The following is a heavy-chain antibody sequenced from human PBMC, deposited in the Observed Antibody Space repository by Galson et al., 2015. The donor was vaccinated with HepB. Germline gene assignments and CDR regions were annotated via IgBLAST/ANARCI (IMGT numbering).Heavy chain of an antibody. CDR3: ARIPNLSSSRSTFDY. CDR2: IDWDDDK. J-gene: IGHJ4*02. V-gene: IGHV2-70*01. D-gene: IGHD6-13*01. CDR1: GFSLSTSGMC. Sequence: PALVKPTQTLTLTCTFSGFSLSTSGMCVSWIRQPPGKTLEWLALIDWDDDKYYSTSLKTRHTISKDTSKNQVVLTMTNMDPVDTATYYCARIPNLSSSRSTFDYWGQGTLVTVS.